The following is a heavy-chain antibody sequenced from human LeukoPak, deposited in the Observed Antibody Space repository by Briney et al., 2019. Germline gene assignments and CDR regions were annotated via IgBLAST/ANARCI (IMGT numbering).Heavy chain of an antibody. CDR1: GGSVSSGSYY. J-gene: IGHJ4*02. D-gene: IGHD3-22*01. V-gene: IGHV4-61*01. CDR2: LYYSGST. CDR3: ARGSYYDRPSRSRVEY. Sequence: SETLSLTCTVSGGSVSSGSYYWSWLREPPGKGLEWIGYLYYSGSTNYNPSLKSRVTISVDTSKNQFTLKLTSVTAADTAVYYCARGSYYDRPSRSRVEYWGQGTLVTVSS.